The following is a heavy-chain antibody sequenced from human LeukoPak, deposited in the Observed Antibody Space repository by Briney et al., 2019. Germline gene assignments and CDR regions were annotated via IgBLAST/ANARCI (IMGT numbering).Heavy chain of an antibody. V-gene: IGHV1-46*01. D-gene: IGHD3-16*01. Sequence: ASVKVSCKASGYTFTSYYMHWVRQAPGQGLEWMGIINPSGGSTSYAQKFQGRVTMTRHMSTSTVYMELSSLRSEDTAVYYCAREDWGSYFDYWGQGTLVTVSS. CDR1: GYTFTSYY. CDR3: AREDWGSYFDY. CDR2: INPSGGST. J-gene: IGHJ4*02.